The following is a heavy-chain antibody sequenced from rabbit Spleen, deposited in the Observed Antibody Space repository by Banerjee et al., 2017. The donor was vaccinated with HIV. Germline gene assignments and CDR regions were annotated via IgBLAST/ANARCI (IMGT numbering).Heavy chain of an antibody. V-gene: IGHV1S45*01. Sequence: QEQLVESGGGLVKPEGSLKLSCTASGFSFSNKAVMCWVRQAPGKGLEWIACINAVTGKAVYASWAKGRFTFSKTSSTTVTLQMTSLTAADTATYFCARDLDCVIGWNFNLWGPGTLVTVS. CDR2: INAVTGKA. D-gene: IGHD1-1*01. J-gene: IGHJ4*01. CDR1: GFSFSNKAV. CDR3: ARDLDCVIGWNFNL.